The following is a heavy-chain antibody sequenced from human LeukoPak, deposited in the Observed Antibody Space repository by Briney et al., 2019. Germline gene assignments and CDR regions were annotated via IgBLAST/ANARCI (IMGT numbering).Heavy chain of an antibody. CDR1: VGTFTRYA. J-gene: IGHJ3*01. Sequence: SVKVSCKAAVGTFTRYAISWVRQARGRGLAWMGGSISSFGTANNAQKSQGSATINAEEPTRTAYISLSSLSSEATPVFYCVRSALARSYYDSSDGNAFEVWGKRAIVTVGS. CDR2: SISSFGTA. D-gene: IGHD3-22*01. V-gene: IGHV1-69*01. CDR3: VRSALARSYYDSSDGNAFEV.